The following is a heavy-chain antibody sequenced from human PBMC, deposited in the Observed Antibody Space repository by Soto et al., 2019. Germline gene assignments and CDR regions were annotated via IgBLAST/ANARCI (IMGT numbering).Heavy chain of an antibody. CDR1: GGTFSSYI. V-gene: IGHV1-69*02. CDR2: VIPILGIA. J-gene: IGHJ4*02. Sequence: QVQLVQSGAEVKKPGSSVKVSCKASGGTFSSYIISWVRQAPGQGLEWMGRVIPILGIANYAQKFKGRVTINADKSTSKAYMELSSLRSEDTAVYYCARFPQTAIVGAAYFDYWGQGTLVTVSS. D-gene: IGHD1-26*01. CDR3: ARFPQTAIVGAAYFDY.